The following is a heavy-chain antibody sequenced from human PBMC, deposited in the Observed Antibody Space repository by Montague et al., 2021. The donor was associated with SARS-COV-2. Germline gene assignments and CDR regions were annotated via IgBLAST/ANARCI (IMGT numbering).Heavy chain of an antibody. CDR1: GFIFSNYA. V-gene: IGHV3-23*01. Sequence: SLRLSCAASGFIFSNYAMTWVRQAPGKGLEWVSTMSGSGVRRDYADSVKGRFTISRDSSKNTLYLQMNSLRVEDTAVYYCAKDTATIRIAVALMDVWGQGXTVIVSS. CDR3: AKDTATIRIAVALMDV. J-gene: IGHJ6*02. CDR2: MSGSGVRR. D-gene: IGHD6-19*01.